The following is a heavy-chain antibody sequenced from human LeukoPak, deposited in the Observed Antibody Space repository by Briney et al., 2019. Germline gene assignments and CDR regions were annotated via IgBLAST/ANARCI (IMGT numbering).Heavy chain of an antibody. CDR1: GFTFSSYW. V-gene: IGHV3-74*01. CDR3: ATNIVGPTLDY. CDR2: TNSDGSTT. Sequence: TGGSLRLSCAAPGFTFSSYWMHWVRQAPGKGRVWVSGTNSDGSTTAYADSVKGRFTISRDNAKNTLYLQMNSLRAEDTAVYYCATNIVGPTLDYWGQGTLVTVSS. J-gene: IGHJ4*02. D-gene: IGHD1-26*01.